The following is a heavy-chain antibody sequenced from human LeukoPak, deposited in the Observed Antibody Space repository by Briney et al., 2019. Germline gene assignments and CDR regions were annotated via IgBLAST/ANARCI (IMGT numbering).Heavy chain of an antibody. J-gene: IGHJ4*02. Sequence: SVKVSCKASGGTFSSYAISWVRQAPGQGLEWMGGIIPIFGTANYAQKFQGRVTITADESTSTAYMELSSLRSEDTAVYYCASKYCSSTSCQYYFDYWGQGTLVTVSS. CDR2: IIPIFGTA. CDR3: ASKYCSSTSCQYYFDY. D-gene: IGHD2-2*01. CDR1: GGTFSSYA. V-gene: IGHV1-69*13.